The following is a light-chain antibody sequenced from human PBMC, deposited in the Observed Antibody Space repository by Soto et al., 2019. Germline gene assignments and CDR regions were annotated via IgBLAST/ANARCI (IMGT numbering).Light chain of an antibody. CDR3: QQYNSYSAT. Sequence: EIPMTQSPASLSASVGDRDTITCRASQTFSGWLAWYQQKPGKAPKLLIYDVSTLQSGVPSRFSGSGSGTEFTLTISSLQPDDFATYYCQQYNSYSATFGQGTKVDIK. V-gene: IGKV1-5*01. J-gene: IGKJ1*01. CDR2: DVS. CDR1: QTFSGW.